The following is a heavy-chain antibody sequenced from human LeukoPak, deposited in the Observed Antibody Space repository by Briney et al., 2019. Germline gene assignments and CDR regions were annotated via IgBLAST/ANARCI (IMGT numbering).Heavy chain of an antibody. CDR1: GFTFSSYE. Sequence: GGSLRLSCAASGFTFSSYEMNWVRQAPGKGLERVSYISGSGGNIYYADSVKGRFTITRDNAKNSLFLQMNSLRGEDTAVYYCARNFLFPYYFDNWGQGTLVTVSS. CDR2: ISGSGGNI. J-gene: IGHJ4*02. CDR3: ARNFLFPYYFDN. V-gene: IGHV3-48*03.